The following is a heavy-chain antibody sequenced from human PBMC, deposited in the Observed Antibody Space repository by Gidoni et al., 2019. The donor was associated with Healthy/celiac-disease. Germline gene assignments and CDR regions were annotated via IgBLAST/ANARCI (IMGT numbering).Heavy chain of an antibody. Sequence: QVQLVESGGGVVQPGRSLRLSCAASGCTVSSSGMHWVRQAPGKGLEWVAVIWYDGSNKYYADSVKGRFTISRDNSKNTLYLQMNSLRAEDTAVYYCARGYYDSSGYYWEYFQHWGQGTLVTVSS. J-gene: IGHJ1*01. CDR2: IWYDGSNK. CDR1: GCTVSSSG. V-gene: IGHV3-33*01. D-gene: IGHD3-22*01. CDR3: ARGYYDSSGYYWEYFQH.